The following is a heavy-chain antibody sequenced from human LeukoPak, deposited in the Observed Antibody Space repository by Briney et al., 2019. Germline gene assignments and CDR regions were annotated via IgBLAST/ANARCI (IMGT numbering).Heavy chain of an antibody. CDR2: ISGSGGST. J-gene: IGHJ4*02. D-gene: IGHD3-22*01. CDR1: GFTFNNYA. CDR3: ASLDYFDSSDYGDY. Sequence: SGGSLRLSCAASGFTFNNYAMSLVRQAPGKGLEWVSAISGSGGSTYYTDSVTGRFTISRDNSKNTLYLQMNSLRAEDTALYYCASLDYFDSSDYGDYWGQGTLVTVSS. V-gene: IGHV3-23*01.